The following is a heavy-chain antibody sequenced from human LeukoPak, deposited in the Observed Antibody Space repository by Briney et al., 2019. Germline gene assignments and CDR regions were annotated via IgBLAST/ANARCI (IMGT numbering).Heavy chain of an antibody. D-gene: IGHD3-10*01. CDR2: ISHDGSNK. CDR3: AREAPGYYGSGIFYYYMDV. CDR1: GFTFSSYA. Sequence: GRSLRLSCVASGFTFSSYAMHWVRQAPGKGLEWVTIISHDGSNKYYADSVKGRFTISRDNSKNTLYLQMNSLRAEDTAVYYCAREAPGYYGSGIFYYYMDVWGKGTTVTISS. V-gene: IGHV3-30*14. J-gene: IGHJ6*03.